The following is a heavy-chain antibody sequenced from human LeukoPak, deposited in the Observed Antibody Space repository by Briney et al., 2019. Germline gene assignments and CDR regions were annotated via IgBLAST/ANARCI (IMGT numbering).Heavy chain of an antibody. CDR2: ISAYNGNT. V-gene: IGHV1-18*01. J-gene: IGHJ4*02. CDR3: ARAVGYQWLVAKLDY. CDR1: GYTFTSYG. D-gene: IGHD6-19*01. Sequence: ASVKVSCKASGYTFTSYGISWVRQAPGQGLEWMGWISAYNGNTNYAQKLQGRVTMTTDTSTSTAYMELRSLRSDDTAVYYCARAVGYQWLVAKLDYWGQGTLVTVSS.